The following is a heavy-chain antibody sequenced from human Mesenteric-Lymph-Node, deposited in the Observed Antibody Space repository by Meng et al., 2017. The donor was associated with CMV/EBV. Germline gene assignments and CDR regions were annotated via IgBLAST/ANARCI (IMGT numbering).Heavy chain of an antibody. CDR3: TRTNYDFWSGYSTLLFDY. Sequence: GGSLRLSCAASGFTFSSYAMHWVRQAPGKGLEWVAVISYDGSNKYYADSVKGRFTISRDNSKNTLYLQMNSLRAEDTAVYYCTRTNYDFWSGYSTLLFDYWGQGTLVTVSS. CDR2: ISYDGSNK. CDR1: GFTFSSYA. V-gene: IGHV3-30*04. D-gene: IGHD3-3*01. J-gene: IGHJ4*02.